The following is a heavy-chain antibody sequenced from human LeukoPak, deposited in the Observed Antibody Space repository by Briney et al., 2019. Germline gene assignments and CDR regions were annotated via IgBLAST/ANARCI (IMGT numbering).Heavy chain of an antibody. D-gene: IGHD3-22*01. V-gene: IGHV3-23*01. CDR2: ISGSGGST. J-gene: IGHJ4*02. CDR1: GFTFTTYA. Sequence: TGGSLRLSCAASGFTFTTYAMSWVRQAPGKGLEWVSDISGSGGSTYYADSVKGRFTISRDNSKNTLYLQMNSLRAEDTAVYYCARRCYDSSGIDYWGQGTLVTVSS. CDR3: ARRCYDSSGIDY.